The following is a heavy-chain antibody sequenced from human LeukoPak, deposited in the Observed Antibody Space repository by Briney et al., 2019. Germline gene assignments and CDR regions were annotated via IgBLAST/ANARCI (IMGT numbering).Heavy chain of an antibody. CDR2: ISSSSSYI. Sequence: PGGSLRLSCAASGFTFSSNAMSWVRQAPGKGLEWVSSISSSSSYIYYADSVKGRFTISRDNAKNSLYLQMNSLRAEDTAVYYCARDLRFSGGSYRPEAFDIWGQGTMVTVSS. J-gene: IGHJ3*02. D-gene: IGHD1-26*01. V-gene: IGHV3-21*01. CDR3: ARDLRFSGGSYRPEAFDI. CDR1: GFTFSSNA.